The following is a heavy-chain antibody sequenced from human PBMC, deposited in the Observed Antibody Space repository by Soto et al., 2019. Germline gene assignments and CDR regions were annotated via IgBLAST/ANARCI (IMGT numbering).Heavy chain of an antibody. J-gene: IGHJ4*01. Sequence: QVQLQESGPGLVKYSQTLSLTCTFSGGSISSGGYSWSWIRQHPGKCLEWIGYIYYSGSTYYNPSVKSRVTISIDTSKNQFSLKLSSVSAADTAVYYCARVKPMKVPGPSGFDYWGHGTLVTVSS. CDR3: ARVKPMKVPGPSGFDY. CDR2: IYYSGST. V-gene: IGHV4-31*03. D-gene: IGHD3-10*01. CDR1: GGSISSGGYS.